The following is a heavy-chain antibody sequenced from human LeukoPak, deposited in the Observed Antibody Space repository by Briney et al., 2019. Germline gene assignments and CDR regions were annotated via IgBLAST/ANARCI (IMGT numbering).Heavy chain of an antibody. CDR1: GYTFTCYY. J-gene: IGHJ4*02. Sequence: ASVKVSFKASGYTFTCYYMHWVRQAPGQGLEWMGWIKPNSGGTNYAQKFQGRVTMTRDTSIITAYMELSRLRSDDTAVYYCARVPGRSGYGLFDYWGQGTLVTVSS. D-gene: IGHD3-22*01. CDR2: IKPNSGGT. CDR3: ARVPGRSGYGLFDY. V-gene: IGHV1-2*02.